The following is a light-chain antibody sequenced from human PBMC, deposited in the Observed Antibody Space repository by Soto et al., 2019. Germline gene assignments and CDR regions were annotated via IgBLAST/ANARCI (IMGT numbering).Light chain of an antibody. CDR1: QSVNNY. Sequence: EIVMTQSPVTLSVCPWEIATLSCRASQSVNNYLAWYQLKPGQAPRLLIYGASTRATGIPARFTGSGSGTEFILTISSLQSEDFAVYYCQQYNNWPPWTFGQGTKVDIK. J-gene: IGKJ1*01. CDR3: QQYNNWPPWT. CDR2: GAS. V-gene: IGKV3-15*01.